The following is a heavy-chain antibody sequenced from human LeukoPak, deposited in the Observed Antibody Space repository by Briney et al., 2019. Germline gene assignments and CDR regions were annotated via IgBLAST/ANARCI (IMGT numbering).Heavy chain of an antibody. J-gene: IGHJ4*02. Sequence: GGSLRLSCAASGFTFSSYGMHWVRQAPGKGLEWVAFIRYDGSNKYYADSVKGRFTISRDNSKNTLYLQMNSLRAEDTAVYYCAGLRFLEWHNPLYHFDYWGQGTLVTVSS. CDR3: AGLRFLEWHNPLYHFDY. V-gene: IGHV3-30*02. D-gene: IGHD3-3*01. CDR2: IRYDGSNK. CDR1: GFTFSSYG.